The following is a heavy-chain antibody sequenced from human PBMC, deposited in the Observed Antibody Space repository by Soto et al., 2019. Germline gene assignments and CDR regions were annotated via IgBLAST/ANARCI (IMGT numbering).Heavy chain of an antibody. CDR2: IYYSGST. CDR3: ARRWGRTFDY. D-gene: IGHD1-26*01. J-gene: IGHJ4*02. Sequence: PSETLSLTCTVSGGSISSYYWSWIRQPPGKGLEWIGYIYYSGSTNYNPPLKSRVTISVDRSKNQFSLKLSSVTAADTAVYYCARRWGRTFDYWGQGTLVTVSS. V-gene: IGHV4-59*08. CDR1: GGSISSYY.